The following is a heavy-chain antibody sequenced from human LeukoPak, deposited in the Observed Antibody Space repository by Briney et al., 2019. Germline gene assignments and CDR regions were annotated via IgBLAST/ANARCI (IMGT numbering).Heavy chain of an antibody. CDR1: GFTFSDHW. CDR3: ARGNPSALYSSSWFDY. V-gene: IGHV3-7*01. CDR2: IKKDASEK. J-gene: IGHJ4*02. Sequence: PGGSLRLSCTASGFTFSDHWMNWVRQAPGKGLEWVASIKKDASEKFYVDSVKGRFTLSRDNTINSLYLQMNSLRAEDTAVYYCARGNPSALYSSSWFDYWGQGTLVTVSS. D-gene: IGHD6-13*01.